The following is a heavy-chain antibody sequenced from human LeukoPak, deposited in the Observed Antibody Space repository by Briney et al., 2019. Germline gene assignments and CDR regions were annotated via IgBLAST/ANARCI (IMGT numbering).Heavy chain of an antibody. CDR2: IYYSEST. J-gene: IGHJ6*02. Sequence: PSETLSLTCIVSGDSISSSSYYWGWIRQPPGTGLEWIGSIYYSESTYYNPSLKSRVTISVDTSKNQFSLKLNSVTAADTAVYYCARRPGSSAYPHYFGMDVWGQGTSVTVSS. V-gene: IGHV4-39*01. CDR1: GDSISSSSYY. CDR3: ARRPGSSAYPHYFGMDV. D-gene: IGHD3-22*01.